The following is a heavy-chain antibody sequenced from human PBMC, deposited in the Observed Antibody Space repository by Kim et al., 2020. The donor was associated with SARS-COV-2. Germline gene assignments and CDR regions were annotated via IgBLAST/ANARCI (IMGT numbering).Heavy chain of an antibody. V-gene: IGHV5-51*01. CDR2: IYPGDSDT. Sequence: GESLKISCKGSGYSFTSYWIGWVCQMPGKGLEWMGIIYPGDSDTRYSPSFQGQVTISADKSISTAYLQWSSLKASDTAMYYCARHAPPLIAYYYDSSGYYGPFDYWGQGTLVTVSS. J-gene: IGHJ4*02. CDR3: ARHAPPLIAYYYDSSGYYGPFDY. D-gene: IGHD3-22*01. CDR1: GYSFTSYW.